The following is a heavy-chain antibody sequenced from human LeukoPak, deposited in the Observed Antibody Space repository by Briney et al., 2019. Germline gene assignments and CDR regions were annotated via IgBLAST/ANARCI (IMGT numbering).Heavy chain of an antibody. J-gene: IGHJ4*02. CDR2: ISKGSGTT. CDR1: GFPFNNYA. D-gene: IGHD3-16*01. V-gene: IGHV3-23*01. Sequence: GSLELSCSTSGFPFNNYAMSWVRPAPGKGLEWVSSISKGSGTTYYTDSVKGRFTISRDNSKNTLYLQMNSLRAEDTAVYYCAKRGVYYFDNWGQGTLVTVSS. CDR3: AKRGVYYFDN.